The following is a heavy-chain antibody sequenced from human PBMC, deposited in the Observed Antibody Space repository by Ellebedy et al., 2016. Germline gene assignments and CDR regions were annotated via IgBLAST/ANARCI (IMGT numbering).Heavy chain of an antibody. V-gene: IGHV4-34*01. D-gene: IGHD1-26*01. Sequence: SETLSLXXAVYGGSFSGYYLSWIRQPPGKGLEWIGEINHSGSTNYNPSLKSRVTISVDTSKNQFSLKLSSVTAADTAVYYCARGSGSYYRGGDYWGQGTLVTVAS. J-gene: IGHJ4*02. CDR1: GGSFSGYY. CDR3: ARGSGSYYRGGDY. CDR2: INHSGST.